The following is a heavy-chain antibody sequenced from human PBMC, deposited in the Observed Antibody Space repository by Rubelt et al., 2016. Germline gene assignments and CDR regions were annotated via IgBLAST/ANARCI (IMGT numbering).Heavy chain of an antibody. V-gene: IGHV3-23*01. Sequence: EVQLLDSGGGLVQPGGSLTLSCAASGFTFSSYAMSWVRQAPGKGLEWVSAISGSGGSTYYADSVKGRFSISRDNSKNTLYLEMDSRRAEDTAVYYCTRPVGAANCLDPRGQGTLVTVSS. D-gene: IGHD1-26*01. CDR1: GFTFSSYA. CDR2: ISGSGGST. CDR3: TRPVGAANCLDP. J-gene: IGHJ5*02.